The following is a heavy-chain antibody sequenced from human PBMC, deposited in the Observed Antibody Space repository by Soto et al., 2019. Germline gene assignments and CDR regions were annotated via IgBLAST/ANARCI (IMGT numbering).Heavy chain of an antibody. J-gene: IGHJ4*02. CDR2: IIPIFGTT. CDR3: ASGYYFDSSGSSGRWYFDL. Sequence: QVQLVQSGAEVRKPGSSVKVSCKASGGTFSSYAIGWVRQAPGQGLVWMGGIIPIFGTTKYAQKFQGRLTITADKSTTTAYMELSSLRSEDTAMYYCASGYYFDSSGSSGRWYFDLWGQGTLVSVSS. CDR1: GGTFSSYA. D-gene: IGHD3-22*01. V-gene: IGHV1-69*06.